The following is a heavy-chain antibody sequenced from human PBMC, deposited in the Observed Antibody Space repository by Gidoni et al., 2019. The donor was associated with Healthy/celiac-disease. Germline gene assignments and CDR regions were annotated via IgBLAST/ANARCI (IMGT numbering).Heavy chain of an antibody. V-gene: IGHV4-31*01. CDR3: ARVSSGCSGGSCYFSGFDY. CDR1: GGSISSGGYY. D-gene: IGHD2-15*01. J-gene: IGHJ4*02. Sequence: QVQLQESGPGLVNPSQTLSLTCTVSGGSISSGGYYWSWIRQHPGKGLEWIGYIYYSGSTYYNPSLKSLVTISVDTSKNQFSLKLSSVTAADTAVYYCARVSSGCSGGSCYFSGFDYWGQGTLVTVSS. CDR2: IYYSGST.